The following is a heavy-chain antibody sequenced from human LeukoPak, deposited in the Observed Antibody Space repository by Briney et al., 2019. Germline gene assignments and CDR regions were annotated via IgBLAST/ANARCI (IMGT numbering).Heavy chain of an antibody. J-gene: IGHJ2*01. CDR2: IFYSGTT. D-gene: IGHD2-15*01. CDR3: ARHRVVVALEWYFDL. CDR1: GGSINSFY. Sequence: SETLSLTCSVSGGSINSFYWSWIRQPPGKWMEWIGYIFYSGTTNYNPSLESRVTISLDTSKNQFSLKLSSVTAADAAAYYCARHRVVVALEWYFDLWGRGTLVTVSS. V-gene: IGHV4-59*08.